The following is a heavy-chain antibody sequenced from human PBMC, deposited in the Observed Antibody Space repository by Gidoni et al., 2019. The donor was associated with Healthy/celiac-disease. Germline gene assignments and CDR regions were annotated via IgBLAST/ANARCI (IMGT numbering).Heavy chain of an antibody. CDR3: ARVGATDLVGYFPNAFDI. V-gene: IGHV3-72*01. CDR1: GFTFSDHY. J-gene: IGHJ3*02. CDR2: TRNKANSYTS. Sequence: EVQLVESGGGLVQPGGSLRLSCAASGFTFSDHYMDWVRQAPGKGLEWVGRTRNKANSYTSEYAASVKGRFTISRDDSKNSLYLQMNSLKTEDTAVYYCARVGATDLVGYFPNAFDIWGQGTMVTVSS. D-gene: IGHD1-26*01.